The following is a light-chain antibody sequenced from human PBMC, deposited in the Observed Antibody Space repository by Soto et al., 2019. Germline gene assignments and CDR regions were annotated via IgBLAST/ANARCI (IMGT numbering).Light chain of an antibody. CDR1: QSFTSW. V-gene: IGKV1-5*03. CDR2: KAS. Sequence: DIQMTQSPSNLSASVGDRVTITCRASQSFTSWLAWYQQKPGKAPTLLIHKASNLQSGVPSRFSGSESGTEFTLTISSLQPDDFATYYCQQYNSYPWTFGQGTKVEIK. J-gene: IGKJ1*01. CDR3: QQYNSYPWT.